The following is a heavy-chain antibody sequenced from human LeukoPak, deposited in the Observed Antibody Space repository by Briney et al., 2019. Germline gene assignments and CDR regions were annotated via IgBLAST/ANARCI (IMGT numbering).Heavy chain of an antibody. CDR1: AKTVTQQH. V-gene: IGHV1-2*02. D-gene: IGHD4-11*01. J-gene: IGHJ5*02. CDR3: ARGPGTTTVRHWFDP. Sequence: ASVTDSCMTPAKTVTQQHLHSVGQPRGQGLEGVAWINPNSGGTDYAEGLRGRMTVTRDTYTTTFYKELSNLRSDATAMYFCARGPGTTTVRHWFDPWGQGTLVAVSS. CDR2: INPNSGGT.